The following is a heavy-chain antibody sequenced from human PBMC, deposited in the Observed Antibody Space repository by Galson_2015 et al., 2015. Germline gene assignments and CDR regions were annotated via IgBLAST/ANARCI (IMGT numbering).Heavy chain of an antibody. CDR3: ARDLGYCSGGSCYSVAYYFDY. CDR1: GGTFSSYA. CDR2: IIPIFGTA. D-gene: IGHD2-15*01. V-gene: IGHV1-69*13. J-gene: IGHJ4*02. Sequence: SVKVSCKASGGTFSSYAISWVRQAPGQGLEWMGEIIPIFGTANYAQKFQGRVTITADESTSTAYMELSSLRSEDTAVYYCARDLGYCSGGSCYSVAYYFDYWGQGTLVTVSS.